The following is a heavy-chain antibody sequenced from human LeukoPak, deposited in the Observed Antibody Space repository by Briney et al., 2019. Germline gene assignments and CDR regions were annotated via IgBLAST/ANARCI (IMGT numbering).Heavy chain of an antibody. CDR1: GFTFSRYW. J-gene: IGHJ4*02. CDR3: ARAVAGLY. D-gene: IGHD6-19*01. Sequence: GGSLRLSCAASGFTFSRYWMSWVRQAPGKGLEWVANIKQDGSEKYYVDSVKGRFTISRDNAKNSLYLQMNSLRAEDTAVYYCARAVAGLYWGQGTLVTVSS. CDR2: IKQDGSEK. V-gene: IGHV3-7*01.